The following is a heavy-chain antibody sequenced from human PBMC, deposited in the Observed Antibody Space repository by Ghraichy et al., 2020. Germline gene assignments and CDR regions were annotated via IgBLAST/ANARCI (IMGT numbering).Heavy chain of an antibody. Sequence: ASVKVSCKASGYTFTSYGISWVRQAPGQGLEWMGWISAYNGNTNYAQKLQGRVTMTTDTSTSTAYMELRSLRSDDTAVYYCARVSYDSSGYYRFDYWGQGTLVTVSS. J-gene: IGHJ4*02. CDR1: GYTFTSYG. V-gene: IGHV1-18*01. CDR2: ISAYNGNT. D-gene: IGHD3-22*01. CDR3: ARVSYDSSGYYRFDY.